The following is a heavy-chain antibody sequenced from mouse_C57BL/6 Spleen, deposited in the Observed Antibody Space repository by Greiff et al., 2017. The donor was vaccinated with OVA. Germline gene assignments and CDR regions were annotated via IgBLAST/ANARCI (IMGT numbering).Heavy chain of an antibody. D-gene: IGHD2-1*01. Sequence: VQLQQSGPELVKPGASVKISCKASGYSFTGYYMNWVKQSPEKSLEWIGEINPSTGGTTYNQKFKATATLTVDKSSSTAYMQLKSLTSEDTAVYYCARAYGNLDYWGQGTTLTVSS. V-gene: IGHV1-42*01. CDR1: GYSFTGYY. J-gene: IGHJ2*01. CDR3: ARAYGNLDY. CDR2: INPSTGGT.